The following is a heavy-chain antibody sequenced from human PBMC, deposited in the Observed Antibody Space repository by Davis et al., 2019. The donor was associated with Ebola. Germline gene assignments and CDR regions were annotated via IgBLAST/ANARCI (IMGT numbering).Heavy chain of an antibody. CDR2: IWYDGSRR. CDR1: GFTFRNYG. V-gene: IGHV3-33*01. CDR3: ARDHQWAFDY. D-gene: IGHD1-26*01. Sequence: GGSLRLSCAASGFTFRNYGMHWVRQAPGKGLEWVAVIWYDGSRRYYGDSVKGRFTISRDNSNNLLYLQVNSLRDEDTAAYYCARDHQWAFDYWGQGTLVTVSS. J-gene: IGHJ4*02.